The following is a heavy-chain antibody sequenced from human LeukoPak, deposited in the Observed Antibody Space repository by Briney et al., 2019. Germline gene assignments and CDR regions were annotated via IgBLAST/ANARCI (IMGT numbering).Heavy chain of an antibody. V-gene: IGHV3-23*01. CDR3: AKEHDSSGYYPGASFDY. CDR1: GFTFSSYA. Sequence: PGGSLRLSCAASGFTFSSYAMSWVRQAPGKGLEWVSAISGSGGSTYYADSVKGRFTISRDNSKNTLYLQMNSLRAEDTAVYYCAKEHDSSGYYPGASFDYWGQGTLVTVSS. J-gene: IGHJ4*02. D-gene: IGHD3-22*01. CDR2: ISGSGGST.